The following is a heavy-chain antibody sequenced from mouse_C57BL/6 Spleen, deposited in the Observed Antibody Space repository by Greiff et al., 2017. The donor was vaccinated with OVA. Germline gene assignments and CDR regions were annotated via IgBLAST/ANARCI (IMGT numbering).Heavy chain of an antibody. J-gene: IGHJ3*01. CDR1: GYTFTSYW. CDR3: ARGGNYDLAY. V-gene: IGHV1-69*01. D-gene: IGHD2-4*01. Sequence: QVQLQQSGAELVMPGASVKLSCKASGYTFTSYWMHWVKQRPGQGLEWIGEIDPSDSYTNYNQKFKGKSTLTVDKSSSTAYMQLSSLTSEDSAVYYCARGGNYDLAYWGQGTLVTVSA. CDR2: IDPSDSYT.